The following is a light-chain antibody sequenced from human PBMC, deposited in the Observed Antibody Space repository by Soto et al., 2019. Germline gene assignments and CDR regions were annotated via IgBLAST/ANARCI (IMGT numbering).Light chain of an antibody. V-gene: IGLV1-44*01. CDR2: SSN. CDR1: DSNIGSTA. J-gene: IGLJ2*01. CDR3: AAWDDGLHDWL. Sequence: QSVLTQPPSVSATPGQGVSLSCSGGDSNIGSTAVNWSQQLPGTGPKLIIDSSNQRPSGVPDRMSGSKSGTSASLAISGLQSEDEADYYCAAWDDGLHDWLFGGGTKVTVL.